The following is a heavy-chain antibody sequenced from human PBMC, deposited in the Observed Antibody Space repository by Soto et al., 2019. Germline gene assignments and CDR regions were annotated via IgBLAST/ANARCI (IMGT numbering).Heavy chain of an antibody. Sequence: LRLSCAPSGFTFRSYGMHWVRQAPGKGLEWVAVIWDDGSKKYYGESVKGRFTISRDNSKNTLYLQMNSLRAEDTGVYYCARDLGYTYGFGTDYYYGMDVWGQGTTVTVSS. J-gene: IGHJ6*02. CDR2: IWDDGSKK. CDR3: ARDLGYTYGFGTDYYYGMDV. D-gene: IGHD5-18*01. V-gene: IGHV3-33*01. CDR1: GFTFRSYG.